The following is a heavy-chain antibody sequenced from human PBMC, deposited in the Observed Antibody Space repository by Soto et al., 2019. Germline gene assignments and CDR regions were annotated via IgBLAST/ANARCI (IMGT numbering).Heavy chain of an antibody. Sequence: GGSLRLSCAASGFTFSIYAMHWVRHAPGKGLEWVAVISYDGSNKFYADSVKGRFTISRDNSKNTLYLQMNSLRAEDTTLYYCARDGPGFCSSVSCFFPEYWGQGTLVTVSS. CDR1: GFTFSIYA. CDR2: ISYDGSNK. V-gene: IGHV3-30-3*01. D-gene: IGHD2-2*01. CDR3: ARDGPGFCSSVSCFFPEY. J-gene: IGHJ4*02.